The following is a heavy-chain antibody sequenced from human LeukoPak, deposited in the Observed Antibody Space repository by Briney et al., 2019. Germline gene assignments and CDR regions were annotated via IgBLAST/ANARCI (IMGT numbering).Heavy chain of an antibody. CDR3: ATEDGSGSYRSFDY. Sequence: ASVKVSCKVSGYTLTELSMHWVRQAPGKGLEWMGGFYPEDGETIYAQKFQGRVTMTEDTSTDTAYMELSSLRSEDTAVYYCATEDGSGSYRSFDYWGQGTLVTVSS. V-gene: IGHV1-24*01. D-gene: IGHD1-26*01. CDR1: GYTLTELS. CDR2: FYPEDGET. J-gene: IGHJ4*02.